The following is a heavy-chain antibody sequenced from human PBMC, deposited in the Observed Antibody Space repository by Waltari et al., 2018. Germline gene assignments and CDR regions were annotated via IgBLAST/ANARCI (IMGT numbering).Heavy chain of an antibody. V-gene: IGHV2-70*16. CDR2: IDWHDEK. J-gene: IGHJ4*02. CDR1: GFSLTTRGMS. CDR3: ARGISIPELYYFDF. Sequence: QVTLKESGPVLLKPTQTLTLTCAFSGFSLTTRGMSVSWIRQSPGRALEWLARIDWHDEKFYSTSLKTRLTISKDTSKNQVVLTSTNMDPVDTATYYCARGISIPELYYFDFWGRGTLVTVSS. D-gene: IGHD3-3*02.